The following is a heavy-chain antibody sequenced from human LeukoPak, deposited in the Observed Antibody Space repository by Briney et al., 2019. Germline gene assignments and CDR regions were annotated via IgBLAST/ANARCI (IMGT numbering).Heavy chain of an antibody. CDR3: ARSIGYGYYFDY. CDR1: GFTFSSDS. Sequence: AGGSLRLSCAASGFTFSSDSMHWVRQAPGKGLEYVSSISSNGGTTQYRNSVNGRFTISRDNSKNTLYIQMGSLRAEDMAVYICARSIGYGYYFDYWGQGTLVTVSS. CDR2: ISSNGGTT. J-gene: IGHJ4*02. V-gene: IGHV3-64*01. D-gene: IGHD3-22*01.